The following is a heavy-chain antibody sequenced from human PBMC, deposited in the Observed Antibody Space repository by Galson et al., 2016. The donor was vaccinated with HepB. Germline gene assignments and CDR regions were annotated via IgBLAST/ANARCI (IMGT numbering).Heavy chain of an antibody. Sequence: SLRLSCAASGFTFSSYALDWVRQAPGKGLEWVSLILFDGSNKYYADSVKGRFTISRDNTKNTLYLQMNSLRPEDTAMYFCARGKYQLYDAFDIWGQGTMVIVSS. D-gene: IGHD2-2*01. CDR1: GFTFSSYA. CDR3: ARGKYQLYDAFDI. J-gene: IGHJ3*02. V-gene: IGHV3-30-3*01. CDR2: ILFDGSNK.